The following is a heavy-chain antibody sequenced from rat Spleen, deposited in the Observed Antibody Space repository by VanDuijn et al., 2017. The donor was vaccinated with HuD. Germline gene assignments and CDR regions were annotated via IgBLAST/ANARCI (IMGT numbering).Heavy chain of an antibody. V-gene: IGHV3-3*01. D-gene: IGHD1-12*02. Sequence: EVQLQESGPGLVKPSQSLSLTCAVTDYSISSSYKWNWIRKFPENKLEWMGYINSAGSTNYNPSLKSRISITRDTSKNQFFLQVKSVTNEDTATYYCARGYYDGTQGFAYWGQGTLVTVSS. J-gene: IGHJ3*01. CDR2: INSAGST. CDR1: DYSISSSYK. CDR3: ARGYYDGTQGFAY.